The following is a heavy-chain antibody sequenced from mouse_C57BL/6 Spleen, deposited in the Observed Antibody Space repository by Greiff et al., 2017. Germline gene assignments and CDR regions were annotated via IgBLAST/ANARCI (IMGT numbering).Heavy chain of an antibody. Sequence: EVHLVESGGGLVQPGGSMKLSCVASGFTFSNYWMNWVRQSPEQGLEWVAQIRLKSDNYATHYAESVKGRFTISRDDSKSSVYLQMNNLRAEDTGIYYCTGEVITGAYWGQGTLVTVSA. CDR2: IRLKSDNYAT. D-gene: IGHD2-4*01. CDR3: TGEVITGAY. CDR1: GFTFSNYW. J-gene: IGHJ3*01. V-gene: IGHV6-3*01.